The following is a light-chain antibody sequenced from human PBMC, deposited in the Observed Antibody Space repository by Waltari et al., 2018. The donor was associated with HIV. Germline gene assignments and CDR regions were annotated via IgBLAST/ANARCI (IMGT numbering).Light chain of an antibody. CDR1: QTINKC. J-gene: IGKJ5*01. CDR3: QQYNSFPS. V-gene: IGKV1-5*03. Sequence: DIQLTQSPSTLAAFVGDRVTITCRSSQTINKCLAWYQQKPGNPPKLLITKASTLEVGVPTRFSGRGSETEFTLTIDTLQPDDFAVYYCQQYNSFPSFGQGTRLE. CDR2: KAS.